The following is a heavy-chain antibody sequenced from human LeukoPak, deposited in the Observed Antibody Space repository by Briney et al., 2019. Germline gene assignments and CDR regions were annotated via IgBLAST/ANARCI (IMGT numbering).Heavy chain of an antibody. V-gene: IGHV4-38-2*02. D-gene: IGHD5-18*01. CDR1: GHSISSDYY. Sequence: SETLSLTCTVSGHSISSDYYWGWIRQPPGKGLEWIGSIYHSGSTYYNPSLKSRVTISVDTSKNQFSLKLSSVTAADTAVYYCARGSSYGFIYYGMDVWGQGTTVTVSS. CDR3: ARGSSYGFIYYGMDV. J-gene: IGHJ6*02. CDR2: IYHSGST.